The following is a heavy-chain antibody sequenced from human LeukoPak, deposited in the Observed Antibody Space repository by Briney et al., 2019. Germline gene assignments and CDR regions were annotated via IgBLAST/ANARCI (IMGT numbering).Heavy chain of an antibody. Sequence: PGGSLRLSCAASGFTFSSSWMAWVRQAPGKGLEWVANIKYDRNEIYYVDSVKGRFTISRDNAKNSLHLEMNSLRADDTAVYYCAAMDHFDYWGQGTLVSVSS. D-gene: IGHD5-18*01. CDR3: AAMDHFDY. V-gene: IGHV3-7*01. J-gene: IGHJ4*02. CDR1: GFTFSSSW. CDR2: IKYDRNEI.